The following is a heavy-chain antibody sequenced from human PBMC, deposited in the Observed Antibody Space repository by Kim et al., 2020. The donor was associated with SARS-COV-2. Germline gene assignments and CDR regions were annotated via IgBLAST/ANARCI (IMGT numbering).Heavy chain of an antibody. CDR2: ISYDGSNK. D-gene: IGHD3-3*01. V-gene: IGHV3-30-3*01. Sequence: GRSLRLSCAASGFTFSSYAMHWVRQAPGKGLEWVAVISYDGSNKYYADSVKGRFTISRDNSKNTLYLQMNSLRAEDTAVYYCARGWIGAIFGSIWGQGTMVTVSS. CDR1: GFTFSSYA. J-gene: IGHJ3*02. CDR3: ARGWIGAIFGSI.